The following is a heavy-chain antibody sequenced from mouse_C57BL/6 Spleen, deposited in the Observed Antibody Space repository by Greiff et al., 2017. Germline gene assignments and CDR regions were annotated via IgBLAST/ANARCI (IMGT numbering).Heavy chain of an antibody. CDR2: IYPGDGDT. CDR3: ARSGYGSSLFDY. Sequence: VMLVESGPELVKPGASVKISCKASGYAFSSSWMNWVKQRPGKGLEWIGRIYPGDGDTNYNGKFKGKATLTADKSSSTAYMQLSSLTSEDSAVYFCARSGYGSSLFDYWGQGTTLTVAS. CDR1: GYAFSSSW. J-gene: IGHJ2*01. V-gene: IGHV1-82*01. D-gene: IGHD1-1*01.